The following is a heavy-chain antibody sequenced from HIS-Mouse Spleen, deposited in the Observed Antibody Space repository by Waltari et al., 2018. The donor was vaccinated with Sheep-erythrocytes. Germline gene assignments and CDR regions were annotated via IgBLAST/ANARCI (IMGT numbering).Heavy chain of an antibody. CDR1: GFTFSSYA. CDR3: ARGAFDI. J-gene: IGHJ3*02. CDR2: ISYDGSNK. Sequence: QVQLVESGGGVVQPGRSLSLPCAAAGFTFSSYAMHWVRQAPGKGLEWVAVISYDGSNKYYADSVKGRFTISRDNSKNTLYLQMNSLRAEDTAVYYCARGAFDIWGQGTMVTVSS. V-gene: IGHV3-30-3*01.